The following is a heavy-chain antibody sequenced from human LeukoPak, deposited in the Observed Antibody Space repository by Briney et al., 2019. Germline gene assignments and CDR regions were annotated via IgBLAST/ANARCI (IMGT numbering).Heavy chain of an antibody. J-gene: IGHJ3*02. V-gene: IGHV4-59*12. CDR1: GGSISSYY. Sequence: SGTLSLTCTVSGGSISSYYWSWIRQPPGKGLEWIRYIYYSGSTNYNPSLKSRVTISVDTSKNQFSLKLSSVTAADTAVYYCAREIPEYSSSWWNAFDIWGQGTMVTVSS. CDR2: IYYSGST. CDR3: AREIPEYSSSWWNAFDI. D-gene: IGHD6-13*01.